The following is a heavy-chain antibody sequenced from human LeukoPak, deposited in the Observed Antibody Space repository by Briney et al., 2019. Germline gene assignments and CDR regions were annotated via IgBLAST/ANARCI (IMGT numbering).Heavy chain of an antibody. J-gene: IGHJ4*02. D-gene: IGHD2-15*01. CDR1: GFTVSSNY. Sequence: GGSLRLSCAASGFTVSSNYMSWVRQPPGKGLEWVSIIYSAGSRYYADSVRGRFTISRDDSKNTMFLQMNSLRVDDTAMYYCASGGLGARKFYSDPFHYWGQGILVTVSS. V-gene: IGHV3-53*05. CDR3: ASGGLGARKFYSDPFHY. CDR2: IYSAGSR.